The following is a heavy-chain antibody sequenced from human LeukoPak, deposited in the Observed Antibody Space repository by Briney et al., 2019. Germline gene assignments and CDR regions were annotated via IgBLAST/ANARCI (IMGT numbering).Heavy chain of an antibody. CDR1: GGSISSGGYF. CDR2: IYYSGST. D-gene: IGHD5-24*01. CDR3: ARTDGYNRSFDY. J-gene: IGHJ4*02. Sequence: SETLSLTCTVSGGSISSGGYFWSWIRQHPGKGPEWIGYIYYSGSTYYNPSLKSRVTMSVDTSKNQFSLKLSSVTAADTAVYYCARTDGYNRSFDYWGQGTLVTVSS. V-gene: IGHV4-31*03.